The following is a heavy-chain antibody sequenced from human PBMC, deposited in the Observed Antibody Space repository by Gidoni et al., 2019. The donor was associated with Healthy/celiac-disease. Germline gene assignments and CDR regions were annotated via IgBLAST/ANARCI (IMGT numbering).Heavy chain of an antibody. CDR2: SYYSGST. CDR3: ARLGSGWFVYFQH. D-gene: IGHD6-19*01. J-gene: IGHJ1*01. Sequence: QLQLQESGPGLVKPSETLSLTCTVSGGSIRSSSYYWGWIRQPPGKGLEWIGSSYYSGSTYYNPSLKSRVTISVDTSKNQFSLKLSSVTAADTAVYYCARLGSGWFVYFQHWGQGTLVTVSS. CDR1: GGSIRSSSYY. V-gene: IGHV4-39*01.